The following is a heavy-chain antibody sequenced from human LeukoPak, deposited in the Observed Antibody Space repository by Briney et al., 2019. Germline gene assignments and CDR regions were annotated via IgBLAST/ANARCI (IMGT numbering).Heavy chain of an antibody. J-gene: IGHJ5*02. D-gene: IGHD3-10*01. CDR1: GGSFSGYY. V-gene: IGHV4-34*01. CDR3: ARGPPLWFGDSPFDP. Sequence: SETLSLTCAVYGGSFSGYYWSWIRQPPGKGLEWIGEINHRGSTNYNPSLKSRVTISVDTSKNQFSLKLSSVTAADTAVYYCARGPPLWFGDSPFDPWGQGTLVTVSS. CDR2: INHRGST.